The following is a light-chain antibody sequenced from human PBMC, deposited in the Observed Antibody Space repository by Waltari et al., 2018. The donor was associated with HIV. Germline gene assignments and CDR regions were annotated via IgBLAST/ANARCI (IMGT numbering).Light chain of an antibody. Sequence: DIVMTQSPLSLPVTTGEPASISCRSSQSLLHSNGYNYLDWYLQKPGQSQQLLIYLGSNRASGVPDRFSGSGAGTDFTLKISRVEAEDVGVYYCMQALQTLWTFGQGTKVEIK. J-gene: IGKJ1*01. V-gene: IGKV2-28*01. CDR1: QSLLHSNGYNY. CDR2: LGS. CDR3: MQALQTLWT.